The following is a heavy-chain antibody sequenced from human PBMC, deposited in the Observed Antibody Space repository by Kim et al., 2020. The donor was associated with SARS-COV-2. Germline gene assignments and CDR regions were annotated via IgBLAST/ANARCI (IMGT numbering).Heavy chain of an antibody. V-gene: IGHV3-23*01. Sequence: YAAAVKGRFPISRDNTKNTLYLQMNSRRAEDTAVYYCAKDRENDGWFEPWGQGTLVTVSS. J-gene: IGHJ5*02. CDR3: AKDRENDGWFEP. D-gene: IGHD1-1*01.